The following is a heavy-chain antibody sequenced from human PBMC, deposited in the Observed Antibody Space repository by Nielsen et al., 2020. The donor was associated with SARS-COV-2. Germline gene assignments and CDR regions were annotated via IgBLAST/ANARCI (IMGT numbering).Heavy chain of an antibody. CDR1: GFTFSNAW. J-gene: IGHJ5*02. D-gene: IGHD2-15*01. CDR2: IKSKTAGGST. Sequence: GGSLRLSCAASGFTFSNAWMNWVRQAPGKGLEWVGHIKSKTAGGSTDYIAPVKGRFTISRDDSNNMVYLQMNSLQTEDTAVYYCTFFLWNSLLGHCPWGQGTLVTVSS. CDR3: TFFLWNSLLGHCP. V-gene: IGHV3-15*01.